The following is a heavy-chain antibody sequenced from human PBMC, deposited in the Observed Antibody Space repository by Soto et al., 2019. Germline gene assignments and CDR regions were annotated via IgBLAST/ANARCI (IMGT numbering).Heavy chain of an antibody. Sequence: QVQLVQSGAEVKKPGASVKVSCKASGYTFTSYDINWVRQATGQGLEWMGWMNPNSGNTGYAQKSQXXGTMTRNTSISTAYMELSSLRSEDTAVYYWARSTNDYGDRHWGQGTLVTVSS. CDR2: MNPNSGNT. CDR3: ARSTNDYGDRH. V-gene: IGHV1-8*01. CDR1: GYTFTSYD. J-gene: IGHJ4*02. D-gene: IGHD4-17*01.